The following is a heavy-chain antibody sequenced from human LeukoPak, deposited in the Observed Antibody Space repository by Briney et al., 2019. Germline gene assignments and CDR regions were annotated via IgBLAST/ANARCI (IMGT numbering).Heavy chain of an antibody. CDR3: ARAMSFYYGSAFDY. CDR1: GFTFSNYI. J-gene: IGHJ4*02. D-gene: IGHD3-10*01. Sequence: GGSLRLSCAASGFTFSNYILNWVRQAPGEGLEWVSSSSTSSTYRYYADSVKGRFTISRDNAKSSLYLQMNSLRAEDTAVYYCARAMSFYYGSAFDYWGQGTLVTVSS. CDR2: SSTSSTYR. V-gene: IGHV3-21*01.